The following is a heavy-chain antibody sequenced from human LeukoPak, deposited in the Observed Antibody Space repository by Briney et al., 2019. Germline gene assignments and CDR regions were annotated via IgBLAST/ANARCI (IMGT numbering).Heavy chain of an antibody. CDR2: IYYSGST. V-gene: IGHV4-39*07. J-gene: IGHJ4*02. D-gene: IGHD3-22*01. CDR1: GGSISSSSYY. Sequence: SETLSPTCTVSGGSISSSSYYWGWIRQPPGKGLEWIGSIYYSGSTYYNPSLKSRVTISVDTSKNQFSLKLSSVTAADTAVFYCAAGSGYYFLFDYWGQGTLVTVSS. CDR3: AAGSGYYFLFDY.